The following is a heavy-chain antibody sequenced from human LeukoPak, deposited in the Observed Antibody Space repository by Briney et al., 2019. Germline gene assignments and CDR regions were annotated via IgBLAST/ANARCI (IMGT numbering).Heavy chain of an antibody. J-gene: IGHJ4*02. CDR3: ARGGMVAAPGAPPDN. CDR2: INPGADSR. V-gene: IGHV1-46*01. Sequence: ASVKVYCKASAYTFTSYYMHWVRQAPGQGLEWMGIINPGADSRGYAQKFQGRVTMTRDTSTSTVYMELNSLRSEDTAVYYCARGGMVAAPGAPPDNWGQGTLVTVSS. CDR1: AYTFTSYY. D-gene: IGHD6-13*01.